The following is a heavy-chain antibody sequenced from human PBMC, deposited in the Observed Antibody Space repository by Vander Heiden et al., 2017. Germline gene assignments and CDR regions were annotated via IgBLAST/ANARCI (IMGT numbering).Heavy chain of an antibody. CDR1: GGSFSGYY. V-gene: IGHV4-34*01. J-gene: IGHJ4*02. Sequence: YGVYGGSFSGYYWSWIRQPPGKGLEWIGEINHSGSTNYNPSLKSRVTISVDTSKNQFSLKLSSVTAADTAVYYCARGMKGGDTAMVFDYWGQGTLVTVSS. CDR3: ARGMKGGDTAMVFDY. D-gene: IGHD5-18*01. CDR2: INHSGST.